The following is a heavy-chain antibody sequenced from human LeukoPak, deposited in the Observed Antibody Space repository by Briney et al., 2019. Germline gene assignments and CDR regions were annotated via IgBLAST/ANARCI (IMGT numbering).Heavy chain of an antibody. V-gene: IGHV3-21*01. CDR3: ARDWTAAGSYYYYGMDV. CDR1: GFTFSSYS. CDR2: ISSSSSYI. J-gene: IGHJ6*02. Sequence: GGSLRLSCAASGFTFSSYSMNWVRQAPGKGLEWVSSISSSSSYIYYADSVKGRFTISRDNAKNSLYLQMNSLRAEDTAVYYCARDWTAAGSYYYYGMDVWGQGTTVTVSS. D-gene: IGHD6-13*01.